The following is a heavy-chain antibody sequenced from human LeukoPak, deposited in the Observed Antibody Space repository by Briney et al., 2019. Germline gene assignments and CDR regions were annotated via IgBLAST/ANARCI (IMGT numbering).Heavy chain of an antibody. CDR1: GFTFSSYT. D-gene: IGHD6-19*01. Sequence: PGGSLRLSCAASGFTFSSYTMNWVRQPPGKGLEWVSNIGTSSTTIYYADSVKGRFTISRDNAKNSLYLQMNSLRAEDTAVYYCARGTPSSSGWLYYGMDVWGQGTTVTVSS. V-gene: IGHV3-48*04. CDR3: ARGTPSSSGWLYYGMDV. CDR2: IGTSSTTI. J-gene: IGHJ6*02.